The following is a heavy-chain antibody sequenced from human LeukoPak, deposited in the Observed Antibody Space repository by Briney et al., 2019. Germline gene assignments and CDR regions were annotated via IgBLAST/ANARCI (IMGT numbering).Heavy chain of an antibody. V-gene: IGHV4-59*01. J-gene: IGHJ4*02. CDR1: GGSFSGYY. Sequence: SETLSLTCAVYGGSFSGYYWSWIRQPPGKGLEWIGYIYYSGSTNYNPSLKSRVTISVDTSKNQFSLKLSSVTAADTAVYYCARSPYCSSTSCYTSPFLYDYWGQGTLVTVSS. D-gene: IGHD2-2*02. CDR3: ARSPYCSSTSCYTSPFLYDY. CDR2: IYYSGST.